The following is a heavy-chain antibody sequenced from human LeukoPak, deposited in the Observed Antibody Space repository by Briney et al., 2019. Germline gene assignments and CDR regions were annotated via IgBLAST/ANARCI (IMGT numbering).Heavy chain of an antibody. V-gene: IGHV3-48*03. CDR1: GSTFSSYE. CDR2: ISSSGSTI. CDR3: ATGSGWYWNYFDY. Sequence: GGSLRLSCAASGSTFSSYEMNWVRQAPGKGLEWVSYISSSGSTIYYADSVKGRFTISRDNAKNSLYLQMNSLRAEDTAVYYCATGSGWYWNYFDYWGQGTLVTVSS. J-gene: IGHJ4*02. D-gene: IGHD6-19*01.